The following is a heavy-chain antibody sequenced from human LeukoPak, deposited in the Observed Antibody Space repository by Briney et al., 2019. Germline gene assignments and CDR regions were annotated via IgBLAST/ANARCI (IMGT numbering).Heavy chain of an antibody. V-gene: IGHV4-34*01. CDR1: GGSFSGYY. CDR3: ARGRGDYVWGSYRLRLDY. D-gene: IGHD3-16*02. J-gene: IGHJ4*02. Sequence: SETLSLTCAVYGGSFSGYYWSWIRQPPGKGLEWIGEINHSGSTNYNPSLKSRVTISVDTSKNQFSLKLGSVTAADTAVYYCARGRGDYVWGSYRLRLDYWGQGTLVTVSS. CDR2: INHSGST.